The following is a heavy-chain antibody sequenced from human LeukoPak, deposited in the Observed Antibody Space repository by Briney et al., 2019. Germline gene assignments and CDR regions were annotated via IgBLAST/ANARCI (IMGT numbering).Heavy chain of an antibody. V-gene: IGHV4-34*01. CDR2: INHSGSF. Sequence: SETLSLTCAVYGGPFSGYYWSWIRQAPGKGLEWIGEINHSGSFNYIPSLKSRLLILVDTSKNQFSLKLSSVTAADTAVYYCARVTYCTTTSCHPLGWFDPWGQGTLVTVSS. CDR1: GGPFSGYY. D-gene: IGHD2-8*01. J-gene: IGHJ5*02. CDR3: ARVTYCTTTSCHPLGWFDP.